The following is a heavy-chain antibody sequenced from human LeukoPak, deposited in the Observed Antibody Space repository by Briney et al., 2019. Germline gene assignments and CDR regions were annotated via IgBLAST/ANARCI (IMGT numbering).Heavy chain of an antibody. CDR2: IYYSGST. CDR3: ARVPGVFDWYFDL. V-gene: IGHV4-38-2*02. CDR1: GYSISSGYY. Sequence: SETLSLTCTVSGYSISSGYYWGWIRQPPGKGLEWIGSIYYSGSTYYNPSLKSRVTISVDTSKNQFSLKLSSVTAADTAVYYCARVPGVFDWYFDLWGRGTLVTVSS. D-gene: IGHD3-10*01. J-gene: IGHJ2*01.